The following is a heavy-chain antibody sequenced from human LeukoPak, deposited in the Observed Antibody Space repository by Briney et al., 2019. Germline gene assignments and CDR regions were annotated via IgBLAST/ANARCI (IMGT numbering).Heavy chain of an antibody. V-gene: IGHV3-33*01. CDR1: GFTFSTFV. J-gene: IGHJ5*02. CDR2: IWSDGSYK. D-gene: IGHD1-20*01. Sequence: GRSLTLSCAASGFTFSTFVIHWVRQAPGKGLEWVAVIWSDGSYKYYADSVKGRFTISRDNSKNTLYLQMNSLRAEDTAVYYCARSISGTTNNWFDPWGQGTLVTVSS. CDR3: ARSISGTTNNWFDP.